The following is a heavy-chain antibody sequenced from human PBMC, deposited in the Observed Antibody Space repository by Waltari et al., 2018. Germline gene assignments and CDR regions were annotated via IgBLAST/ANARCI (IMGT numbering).Heavy chain of an antibody. V-gene: IGHV1-2*02. CDR1: GYTFTGYY. Sequence: QVQLVQSGAEVKKPGASVKVSCKASGYTFTGYYMHWVRQAPGQGLEWMGWINPNSGGTNYAQKFQGRVTMTRDTSSSTAYMELSRLRSDDTAVYYCARVGRYCTNGVCYPGGNWFDPWGQGTLVTVSS. CDR3: ARVGRYCTNGVCYPGGNWFDP. CDR2: INPNSGGT. J-gene: IGHJ5*02. D-gene: IGHD2-8*01.